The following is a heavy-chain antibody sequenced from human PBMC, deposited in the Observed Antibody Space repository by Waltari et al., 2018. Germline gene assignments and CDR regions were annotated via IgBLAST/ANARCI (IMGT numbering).Heavy chain of an antibody. Sequence: QVQLVQSGAEVKKPASSVKVSCKASGGTFSSYAISCVRQAPAHGLEWMGGIIPIFGTANYAQKFQGRVTITTDESTSTAYMELSSLRSEDTAVYYCTKSHEVQQLYYDYWGQGTLVTVSS. V-gene: IGHV1-69*05. D-gene: IGHD6-13*01. CDR1: GGTFSSYA. J-gene: IGHJ4*02. CDR3: TKSHEVQQLYYDY. CDR2: IIPIFGTA.